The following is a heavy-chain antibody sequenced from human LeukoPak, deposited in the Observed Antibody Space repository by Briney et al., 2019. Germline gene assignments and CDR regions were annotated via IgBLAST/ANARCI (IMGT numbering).Heavy chain of an antibody. J-gene: IGHJ4*02. D-gene: IGHD3-22*01. CDR2: INHSGST. Sequence: SETLSLTCAVYGGSFSGYYWSWIRQPPGKGLEWIGEINHSGSTNYNPSLKSRVTISVDTSKNQFSLKLSSVTAADTAVYYCAREYYYDSSGYYYPTYFDYWGQGTLVTVSS. V-gene: IGHV4-34*01. CDR3: AREYYYDSSGYYYPTYFDY. CDR1: GGSFSGYY.